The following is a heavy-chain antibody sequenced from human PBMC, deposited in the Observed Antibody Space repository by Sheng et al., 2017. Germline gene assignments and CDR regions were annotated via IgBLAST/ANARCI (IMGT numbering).Heavy chain of an antibody. J-gene: IGHJ1*01. CDR2: IYYSGST. CDR1: GGSISSSSYY. D-gene: IGHD2-15*01. Sequence: QLQLQESGPGLVKPSETLSLTCTVSGGSISSSSYYWGWIRQPPGKGLEWIGSIYYSGSTYYNPSLKSRVTISVDTSKNQFSLKLSSVTAADTAVYYCARGLLSYFQHWGQGHPGHRLL. CDR3: ARGLLSYFQH. V-gene: IGHV4-39*07.